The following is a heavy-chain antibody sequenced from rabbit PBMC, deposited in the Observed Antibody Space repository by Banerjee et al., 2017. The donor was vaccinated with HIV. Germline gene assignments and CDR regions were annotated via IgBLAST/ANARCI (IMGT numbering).Heavy chain of an antibody. CDR1: GFSFSNKYV. J-gene: IGHJ4*01. D-gene: IGHD8-1*01. Sequence: QEQLEESGGDLVKPEGSLTLTCTASGFSFSNKYVMCWVRQAPGKGLEWIACINTSSGNTVYATWAKGRFTISKTSWTTVTLQMTSLTAADTATYFCARTDSIYMQLDLWGPGTLVTVS. V-gene: IGHV1S45*01. CDR2: INTSSGNT. CDR3: ARTDSIYMQLDL.